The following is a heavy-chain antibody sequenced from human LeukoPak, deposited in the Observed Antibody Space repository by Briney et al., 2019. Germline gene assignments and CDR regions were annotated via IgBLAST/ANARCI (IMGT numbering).Heavy chain of an antibody. V-gene: IGHV3-23*01. CDR2: ISGSGSST. D-gene: IGHD2-2*02. CDR1: RYTFTSYA. Sequence: PGGSLRLSCAASRYTFTSYAMSWVRQAPGKGLEWVSGISGSGSSTYYADSVKGRFTISIDNSKNTLYLQITSLRADTTAMYYCAKHSDTPGCFDYWGQGTPVTVSS. CDR3: AKHSDTPGCFDY. J-gene: IGHJ4*02.